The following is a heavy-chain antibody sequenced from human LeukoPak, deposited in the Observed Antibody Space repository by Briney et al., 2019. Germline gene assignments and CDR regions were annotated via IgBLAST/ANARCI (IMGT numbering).Heavy chain of an antibody. CDR1: EFTFSSFS. J-gene: IGHJ6*02. D-gene: IGHD3-3*01. CDR2: IRSSGTYI. Sequence: PGGSLRLSCAASEFTFSSFSMNWVRQAPGKGLEWVSYIRSSGTYIYFADSVKGRFTISRDNAKNSLYLQMNSLRVEDTAVYYCARGSEGRTYDFWSGYQPSDYGMDVWGQGTTVTVSS. V-gene: IGHV3-21*01. CDR3: ARGSEGRTYDFWSGYQPSDYGMDV.